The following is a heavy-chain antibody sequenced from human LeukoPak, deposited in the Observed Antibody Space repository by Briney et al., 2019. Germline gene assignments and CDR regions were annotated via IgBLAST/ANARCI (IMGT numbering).Heavy chain of an antibody. J-gene: IGHJ4*02. CDR1: GFTFNNYI. V-gene: IGHV3-21*01. CDR3: ARAYYDILTGYPIFDY. Sequence: PGGSLRPSCAASGFTFNNYIMNWVRQAPGKGLEWVSSISSSSDYIYYADSVKGRFTISRDNAKNSLYLQMNSLRAEDMAVYYCARAYYDILTGYPIFDYWGQGTLVTVSS. CDR2: ISSSSDYI. D-gene: IGHD3-9*01.